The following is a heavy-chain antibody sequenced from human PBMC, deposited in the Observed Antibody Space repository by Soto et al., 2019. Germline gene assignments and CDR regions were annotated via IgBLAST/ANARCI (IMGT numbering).Heavy chain of an antibody. CDR3: ARHENGGTYPLAY. V-gene: IGHV4-59*08. Sequence: SETLSRTCTVSGGSISSYCWSWIRQPPGKGLEWIGYIYYSGSTNYNPSFNSRVTISVDMPKNQFSLNLNSVTAADTAVYYCARHENGGTYPLAYWGQGALVTVS. D-gene: IGHD1-26*01. CDR2: IYYSGST. J-gene: IGHJ4*02. CDR1: GGSISSYC.